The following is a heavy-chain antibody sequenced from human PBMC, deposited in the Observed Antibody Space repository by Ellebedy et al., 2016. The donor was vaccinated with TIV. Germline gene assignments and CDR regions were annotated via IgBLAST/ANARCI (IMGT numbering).Heavy chain of an antibody. CDR1: GFTFGSYG. Sequence: PGGSLRLSCTASGFTFGSYGMHWVRQAPGKGLEWVAVIRYDGEKENYADSVKGRFTISRDNPRNTLYLQIDSLRPDDTAVYYCARVAEGYSSSSIDHWGQGSQVTVSS. V-gene: IGHV3-30*03. CDR2: IRYDGEKE. D-gene: IGHD6-6*01. J-gene: IGHJ4*02. CDR3: ARVAEGYSSSSIDH.